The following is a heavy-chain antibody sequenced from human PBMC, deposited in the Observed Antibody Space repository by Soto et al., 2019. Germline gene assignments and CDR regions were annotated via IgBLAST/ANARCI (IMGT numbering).Heavy chain of an antibody. CDR3: ARVSGSYYYGMDV. V-gene: IGHV4-4*02. D-gene: IGHD1-26*01. CDR2: IYHSGST. J-gene: IGHJ6*02. CDR1: GGSISSSNW. Sequence: QVQLQESGPRLVKPSGTLSLTCAVSGGSISSSNWWSWVRQPPGKGLEWIGEIYHSGSTNYNPSLKSRVPISVDKSKTQFSLKLSSVTAADTAVYYCARVSGSYYYGMDVWGQGTTVTVSS.